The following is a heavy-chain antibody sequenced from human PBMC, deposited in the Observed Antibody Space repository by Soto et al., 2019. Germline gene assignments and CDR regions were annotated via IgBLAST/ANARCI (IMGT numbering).Heavy chain of an antibody. J-gene: IGHJ3*01. CDR1: GGSISSRLDY. CDR3: ARRLTVVTLDAFDA. Sequence: SETLSLTCTVSGGSISSRLDYWGWIRQPPGKGLEWIGSIYYSGTTHYNPSLKSRVTISVDTSKNQFSLKLSSVTAADTAVYYCARRLTVVTLDAFDAWGQRTMVTVSS. V-gene: IGHV4-39*01. CDR2: IYYSGTT. D-gene: IGHD2-15*01.